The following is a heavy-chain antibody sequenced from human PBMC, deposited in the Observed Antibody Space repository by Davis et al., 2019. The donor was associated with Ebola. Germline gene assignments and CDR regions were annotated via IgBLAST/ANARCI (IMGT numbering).Heavy chain of an antibody. J-gene: IGHJ6*02. D-gene: IGHD1-26*01. CDR3: ARVAGMGATWDYYYGMDV. V-gene: IGHV5-51*01. CDR2: IYPGDSDT. CDR1: GYSFTSYW. Sequence: PGGSLRLSCKGSGYSFTSYWIGWVRQMPGKGLEWMGIIYPGDSDTRYSPSFQGQVTISADKSISTAYLQWSSLKASDTAMYYCARVAGMGATWDYYYGMDVWGQGTTVTVSS.